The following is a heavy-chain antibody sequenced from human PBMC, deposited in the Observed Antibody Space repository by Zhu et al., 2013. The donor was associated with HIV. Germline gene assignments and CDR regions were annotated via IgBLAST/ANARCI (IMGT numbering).Heavy chain of an antibody. CDR3: SGTMATAGTR. Sequence: QVQLQESGPRLVKPSETLSLTCTVSGGSIIGSAYYWGCIRQSPGKGLEWIGSVHYSGNTNSYYKPSLKGRVTTSVDPSKNQFSLRLTSVTAADTAIYYCSGTMATAGTRWGQGILVTVSS. V-gene: IGHV4-39*07. D-gene: IGHD5-18*01. J-gene: IGHJ4*02. CDR2: VHYSGNTNS. CDR1: GGSIIGSAYY.